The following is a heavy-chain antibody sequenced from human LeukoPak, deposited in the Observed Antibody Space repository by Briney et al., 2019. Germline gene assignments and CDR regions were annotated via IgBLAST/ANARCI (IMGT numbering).Heavy chain of an antibody. CDR1: GYTFTSYD. Sequence: ASVKVSCKASGYTFTSYDINRVRQATGQGLEWMGWMNPNSGNTGYAQKFQGRVTITRNTSISTAYMELSSLRSEDTAVYYCARHGAPYSSSSGIDAFDIWGQGTLVTVSS. CDR3: ARHGAPYSSSSGIDAFDI. D-gene: IGHD6-6*01. J-gene: IGHJ3*02. CDR2: MNPNSGNT. V-gene: IGHV1-8*03.